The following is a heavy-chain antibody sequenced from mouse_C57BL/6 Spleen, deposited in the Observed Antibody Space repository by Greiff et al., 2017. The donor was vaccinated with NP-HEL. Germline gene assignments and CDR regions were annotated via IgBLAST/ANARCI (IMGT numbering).Heavy chain of an antibody. CDR2: IDPENGDT. Sequence: VQLKQSGAELVRPGASVKLSCTASGFNIKDDYMHWVKQRPEQGLEWIGWIDPENGDTEYASKFQGKATITADTSSNTAYLQLSSLTSEDTAVYYCTTIDYYGSRRDYWGQGTTLTVSS. J-gene: IGHJ2*01. CDR3: TTIDYYGSRRDY. V-gene: IGHV14-4*01. D-gene: IGHD1-1*01. CDR1: GFNIKDDY.